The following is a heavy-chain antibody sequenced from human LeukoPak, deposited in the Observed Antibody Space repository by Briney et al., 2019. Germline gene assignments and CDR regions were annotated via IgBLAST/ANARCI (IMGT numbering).Heavy chain of an antibody. V-gene: IGHV3-33*01. J-gene: IGHJ3*02. CDR2: IWYDGSNK. CDR3: ARNLPHWNEFVRGAFDI. Sequence: PGRSLRLSCAASGFTFSSYGKHWVRQAPGKGLEWVAVIWYDGSNKYYADSVKGRFTISRDNSKNTLYLQMNSLRAEDTAVYYCARNLPHWNEFVRGAFDIWGQGTMVTVSS. CDR1: GFTFSSYG. D-gene: IGHD1-1*01.